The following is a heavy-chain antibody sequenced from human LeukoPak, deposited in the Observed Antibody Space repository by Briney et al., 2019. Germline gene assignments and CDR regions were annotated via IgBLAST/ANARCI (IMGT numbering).Heavy chain of an antibody. CDR1: GGSISSYY. V-gene: IGHV4-59*08. CDR3: GRRSRSTWNYRRGDY. Sequence: SETLSLTCTVSGGSISSYYWNWIRQPPGKGLEGIGYIYYSGSTNYNPSLKSRVTISVDTSKNQFSLKLTSVTAADTAVYYCGRRSRSTWNYRRGDYWGQGTLVTVSS. J-gene: IGHJ4*02. D-gene: IGHD1-7*01. CDR2: IYYSGST.